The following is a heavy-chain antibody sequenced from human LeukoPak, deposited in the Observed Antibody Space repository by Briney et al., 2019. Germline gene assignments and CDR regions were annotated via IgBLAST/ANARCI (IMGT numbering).Heavy chain of an antibody. CDR1: GYTFTKYG. Sequence: ASVKVSCKSSGYTFTKYGITWVRQAPGQGLEWMGWINPNSGGTNYAQKFQGWVTMTRDTSISTAYMELSRLRSDDTAVYYCARETRYCSSTSCALDYWGQGTLVTVSS. V-gene: IGHV1-2*04. D-gene: IGHD2-2*01. CDR3: ARETRYCSSTSCALDY. J-gene: IGHJ4*02. CDR2: INPNSGGT.